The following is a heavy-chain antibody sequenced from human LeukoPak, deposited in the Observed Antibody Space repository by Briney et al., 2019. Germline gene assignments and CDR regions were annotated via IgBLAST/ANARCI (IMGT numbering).Heavy chain of an antibody. D-gene: IGHD3-10*01. CDR2: IYYSGTT. CDR1: GGSISRSNYY. V-gene: IGHV4-39*07. Sequence: PSETLSLTCSVSGGSISRSNYYWDWIRQPPGKGLEWIGSIYYSGTTNYNPSLKSRVTISVDTSKNQFSLKLSTVTAADTAVYYCARGETMVRGVTDYWGQGTLVTVSS. J-gene: IGHJ4*02. CDR3: ARGETMVRGVTDY.